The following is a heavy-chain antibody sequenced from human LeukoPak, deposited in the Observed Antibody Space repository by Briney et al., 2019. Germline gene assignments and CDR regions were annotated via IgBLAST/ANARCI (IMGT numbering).Heavy chain of an antibody. CDR2: IRYDGSNK. J-gene: IGHJ4*02. V-gene: IGHV3-30*02. CDR1: GFTFRGYW. Sequence: GGSLRLSCAASGFTFRGYWMHWVRQAPGKGLEWVAFIRYDGSNKYYADSVKGRFTISRDNSKNTLYLQMNSLRAEDTAVYYCAKIGLVSGGFDYWGQGTLVTVSS. D-gene: IGHD3-16*01. CDR3: AKIGLVSGGFDY.